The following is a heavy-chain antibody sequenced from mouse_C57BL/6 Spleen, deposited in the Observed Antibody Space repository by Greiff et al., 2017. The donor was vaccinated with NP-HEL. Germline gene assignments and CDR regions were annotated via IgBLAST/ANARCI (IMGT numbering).Heavy chain of an antibody. Sequence: QVQLKQPGAELVKPGASVKMSCKASGYTFTSYWITWVKQRPGQGLEWIGDIYPGSGSTNYNEKFKSKATLTVDTSSSTAYMQLSSLTSEDSAVYYCARGYYSNYGGDYWGQGTSVTVSS. J-gene: IGHJ4*01. V-gene: IGHV1-55*01. CDR3: ARGYYSNYGGDY. D-gene: IGHD2-5*01. CDR1: GYTFTSYW. CDR2: IYPGSGST.